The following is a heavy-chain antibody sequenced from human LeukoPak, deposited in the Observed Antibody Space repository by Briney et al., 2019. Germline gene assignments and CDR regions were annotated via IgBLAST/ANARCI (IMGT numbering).Heavy chain of an antibody. CDR1: GYSISSNNW. CDR3: ARKSTVASYYQD. D-gene: IGHD1-26*01. J-gene: IGHJ4*02. Sequence: SETLSLTCAVSGYSISSNNWWGWIRQPPGKGLEWIGYIYYSGGTYYNPSLKSRVTVSVDTSKNQFSLKLSSVTAVDTAVYYCARKSTVASYYQDWGQGALVTVSS. V-gene: IGHV4-28*01. CDR2: IYYSGGT.